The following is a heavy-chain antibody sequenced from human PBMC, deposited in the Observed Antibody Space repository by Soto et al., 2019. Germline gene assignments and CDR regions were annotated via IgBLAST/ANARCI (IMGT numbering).Heavy chain of an antibody. V-gene: IGHV4-4*02. CDR1: GGSISSSNW. CDR3: ATLSSSSDRYYYYGMDV. J-gene: IGHJ6*02. D-gene: IGHD6-6*01. CDR2: IYHSGST. Sequence: PSETLSLTCAVSGGSISSSNWWSWVRQPPGKGLEWIGEIYHSGSTNYNPSLKSRVTISVDKSKNQFSLKLSSVTAADTAVYYCATLSSSSDRYYYYGMDVWGQGTTVTVSS.